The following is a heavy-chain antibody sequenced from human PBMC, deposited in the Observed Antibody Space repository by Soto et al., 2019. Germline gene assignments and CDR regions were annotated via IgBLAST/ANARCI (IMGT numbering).Heavy chain of an antibody. CDR1: GGSINSYW. Sequence: SETLSLTCSVSGGSINSYWWSWIRQPAGKGLEWIGRVYSSGTTDYNPSLNSRATMSVETSKNQFSLKLSSVTAADTAVYYCARDQGVAAAGITWFDPWGQGSLVTVSS. D-gene: IGHD6-13*01. V-gene: IGHV4-4*07. J-gene: IGHJ5*02. CDR2: VYSSGTT. CDR3: ARDQGVAAAGITWFDP.